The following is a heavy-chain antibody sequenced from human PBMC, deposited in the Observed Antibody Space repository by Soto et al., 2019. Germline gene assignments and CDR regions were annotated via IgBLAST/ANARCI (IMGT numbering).Heavy chain of an antibody. CDR3: AKTAALDYYYGLDV. V-gene: IGHV3-30*18. CDR1: GFTFSSYG. J-gene: IGHJ6*02. CDR2: ISYDGSNK. D-gene: IGHD6-25*01. Sequence: SLRLSCAASGFTFSSYGMHWVRQAPGKGLEWVAVISYDGSNKYYADSVKGRFTISRDNSKNTLYLQMNSLRAEDTAVYYCAKTAALDYYYGLDVWGQGTTVTVSS.